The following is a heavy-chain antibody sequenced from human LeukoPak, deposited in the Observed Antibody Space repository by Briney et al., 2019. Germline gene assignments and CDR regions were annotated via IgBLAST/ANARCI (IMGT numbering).Heavy chain of an antibody. CDR1: GFTFSSNY. CDR3: ARGADYDIFPGRTFDI. CDR2: IYSGGST. V-gene: IGHV3-66*01. J-gene: IGHJ3*02. D-gene: IGHD3-9*01. Sequence: GGSLRLSCAASGFTFSSNYMSWVRQAPGKGLEWVSVIYSGGSTYYADSVKGRFTIFRDNSKNTLYLQINSLRAEDTAVYYCARGADYDIFPGRTFDIWGQGTMVTVSS.